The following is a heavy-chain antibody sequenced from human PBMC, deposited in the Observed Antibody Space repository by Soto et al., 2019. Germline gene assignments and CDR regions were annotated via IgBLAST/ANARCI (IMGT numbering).Heavy chain of an antibody. D-gene: IGHD3-3*01. Sequence: KPSETLSLTCAVYGGSFSGYYWSWIRQPPGKGLEWSGEINHSGSTNYNPSLKSRVTISVDTSKNQFSLKLSSVTAADTAVYYCAGGFLEWLFPARYYYYGMDVWGQGTTVTVSS. J-gene: IGHJ6*02. CDR2: INHSGST. V-gene: IGHV4-34*01. CDR3: AGGFLEWLFPARYYYYGMDV. CDR1: GGSFSGYY.